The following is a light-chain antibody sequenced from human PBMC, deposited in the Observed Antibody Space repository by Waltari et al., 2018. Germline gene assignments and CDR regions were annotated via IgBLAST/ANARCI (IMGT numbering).Light chain of an antibody. V-gene: IGKV3-20*01. Sequence: QSPVTLSVSARVTATLSCRASPTVVKALTWYQQKAGQAPRLLIYDTSRRAPGIPDRFSGSVFGTDFSLTISRLEPEDFAVYYCQKYDRLPWTFGQGTKVEIK. CDR3: QKYDRLPWT. CDR1: PTVVKA. CDR2: DTS. J-gene: IGKJ1*01.